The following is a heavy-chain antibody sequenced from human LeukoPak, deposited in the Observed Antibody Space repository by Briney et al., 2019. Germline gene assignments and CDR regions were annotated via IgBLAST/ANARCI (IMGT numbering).Heavy chain of an antibody. CDR3: ARGADTGSYGSLVYFDY. J-gene: IGHJ4*02. CDR1: GYTFTSYG. D-gene: IGHD3-16*01. V-gene: IGHV1-18*01. Sequence: ASVKVSCKASGYTFTSYGISWVRQARGQGLEWMGLISAYSGNTNFAQKLQGRVTMTTDTSTSTAYMELRSLRSDDTAVYFCARGADTGSYGSLVYFDYWGQGTLVTVSS. CDR2: ISAYSGNT.